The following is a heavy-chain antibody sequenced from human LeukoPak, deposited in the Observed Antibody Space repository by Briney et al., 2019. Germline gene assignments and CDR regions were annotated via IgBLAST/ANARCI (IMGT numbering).Heavy chain of an antibody. Sequence: SETLSLTCTVSGGSISSYYWSWIRQPPGKGLEWIGYIYYSGSTNYNPSLKSRVTISVDTSKNQFSLKLSSVTAADTAVYYRAREEKWKYYFDYWGQGTLVTVSS. CDR1: GGSISSYY. V-gene: IGHV4-59*01. CDR3: AREEKWKYYFDY. J-gene: IGHJ4*02. CDR2: IYYSGST. D-gene: IGHD1-1*01.